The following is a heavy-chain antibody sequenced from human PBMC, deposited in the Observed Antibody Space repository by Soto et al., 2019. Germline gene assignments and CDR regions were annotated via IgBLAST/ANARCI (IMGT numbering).Heavy chain of an antibody. CDR1: GASINSDTYS. CDR2: IYDSGST. V-gene: IGHV4-31*11. J-gene: IGHJ6*03. D-gene: IGHD2-2*01. CDR3: ARTVVPTSVDYYYYYMDV. Sequence: QVQLQESGPGLVKPSQTLSLTCAVSGASINSDTYSRSWIRQLPGKGLEWIGYIYDSGSTYYNPSLKSRVTISEDTSNNQVSLKLNSVTAADTAVYYCARTVVPTSVDYYYYYMDVWGKGTRVTVS.